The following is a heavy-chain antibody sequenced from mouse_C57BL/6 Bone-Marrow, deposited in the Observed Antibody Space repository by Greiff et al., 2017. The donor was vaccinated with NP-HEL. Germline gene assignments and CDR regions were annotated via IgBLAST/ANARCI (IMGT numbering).Heavy chain of an antibody. Sequence: VQLQQSGAELVRPGTSVKVSCKASGYAFTNYLIEWVKQRPGQGLEWIGVINPGSGGTNYNEKFKGKATLTADKSSSTAYMQLSSLTSEDSAVYFCAREKGVGDFDYWGQGTTLTVSS. CDR1: GYAFTNYL. CDR3: AREKGVGDFDY. J-gene: IGHJ2*01. V-gene: IGHV1-54*01. CDR2: INPGSGGT.